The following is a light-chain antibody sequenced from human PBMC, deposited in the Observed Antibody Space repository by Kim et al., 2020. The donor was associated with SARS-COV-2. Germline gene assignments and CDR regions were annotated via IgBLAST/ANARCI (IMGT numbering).Light chain of an antibody. J-gene: IGLJ3*02. V-gene: IGLV3-19*01. CDR1: SLRSYY. CDR2: GKT. Sequence: ALGQTVRITGQGASLRSYYASWYQQKPGQAPVLVIYGKTNRPSGIPDRFSGSSSGNTASLTITGAQAEEEADYDCNSRDSSGNHWVFGGGTKLTVL. CDR3: NSRDSSGNHWV.